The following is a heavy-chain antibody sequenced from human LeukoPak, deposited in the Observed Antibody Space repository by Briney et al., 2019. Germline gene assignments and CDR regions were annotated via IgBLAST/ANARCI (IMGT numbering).Heavy chain of an antibody. V-gene: IGHV3-48*01. D-gene: IGHD2-2*02. Sequence: QPGGSLRLSCAASCITFSTYSMNCVRQAPGKGPEWVSYISSSSSAIYYADSVKGRFTTSRDNAKNSLYLQMNSLRAEDRAVYYCARYCSGAGCYTHPLDYWGQGTLVTVSS. CDR1: CITFSTYS. CDR2: ISSSSSAI. J-gene: IGHJ4*02. CDR3: ARYCSGAGCYTHPLDY.